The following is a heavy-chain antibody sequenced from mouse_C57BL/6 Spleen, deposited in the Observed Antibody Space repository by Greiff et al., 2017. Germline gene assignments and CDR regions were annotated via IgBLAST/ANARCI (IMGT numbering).Heavy chain of an antibody. CDR3: ARSEIYDGDYDY. CDR2: IYPGDGDT. D-gene: IGHD2-3*01. V-gene: IGHV1-82*01. Sequence: QVQLKQSGPELVNPGASVKISCKASGYAFSSSWMNWVKQRPGKGLEWIGRIYPGDGDTNYNGKFKGTATLTADKSSSTAYMQLSSLTSQDSAVYFCARSEIYDGDYDYWGQGTPLTVSS. J-gene: IGHJ2*01. CDR1: GYAFSSSW.